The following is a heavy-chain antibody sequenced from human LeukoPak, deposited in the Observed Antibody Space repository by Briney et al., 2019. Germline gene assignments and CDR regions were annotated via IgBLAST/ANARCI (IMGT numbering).Heavy chain of an antibody. Sequence: GGSLRLSCAASGFSFSRHWMSWARQAPGKGLEWVANIKQDGSEKYYVYSVKGRFTISRDNAQNSLHLQMNSLRAEDTAVYYCARAPRRGVMDVWGKGTTVSVSS. CDR1: GFSFSRHW. V-gene: IGHV3-7*01. D-gene: IGHD3-10*01. J-gene: IGHJ6*03. CDR3: ARAPRRGVMDV. CDR2: IKQDGSEK.